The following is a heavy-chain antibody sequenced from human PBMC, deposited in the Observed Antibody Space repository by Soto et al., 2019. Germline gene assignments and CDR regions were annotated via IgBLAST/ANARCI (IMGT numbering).Heavy chain of an antibody. D-gene: IGHD2-2*02. CDR3: ASSLYRWRMDV. CDR1: GGSISSGDYY. Sequence: QVQLQESGPGLVKPSQTLSLTCTVSGGSISSGDYYWSWIRQPPGKGLEWIGYIYYSGSTYYNPSLTSXXTXAXXTSKNQFSLKLSSVTAADTAVYYCASSLYRWRMDVWGQGTTVTVSS. CDR2: IYYSGST. J-gene: IGHJ6*02. V-gene: IGHV4-30-4*01.